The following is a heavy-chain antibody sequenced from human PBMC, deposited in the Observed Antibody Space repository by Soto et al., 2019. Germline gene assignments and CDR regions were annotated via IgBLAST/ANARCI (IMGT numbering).Heavy chain of an antibody. CDR2: ISGYNGDT. D-gene: IGHD2-8*01. Sequence: ASVKVSCKASGYTFSRYGISWVRQATGQGLEWMGWISGYNGDTNYAQNFQGRVTMTIDTSTTTAYLELRSLTSDDTALYYCAKNGQPPYYYYGLDVWGQGTTVTVSS. J-gene: IGHJ6*02. CDR3: AKNGQPPYYYYGLDV. CDR1: GYTFSRYG. V-gene: IGHV1-18*01.